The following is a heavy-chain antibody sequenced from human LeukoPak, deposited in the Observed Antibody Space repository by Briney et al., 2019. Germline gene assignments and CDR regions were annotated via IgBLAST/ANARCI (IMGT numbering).Heavy chain of an antibody. V-gene: IGHV3-74*01. J-gene: IGHJ4*02. Sequence: PGGSLRLSCAASGFIFNSYWMHWVRQAPGKGLGWVSGVNRDGSYTNYADAVKGRFTISRDNAKNTLYLQMNSLRAEDTAVYYCARDLKSAFDYWGQGTLATVSS. CDR1: GFIFNSYW. CDR3: ARDLKSAFDY. CDR2: VNRDGSYT.